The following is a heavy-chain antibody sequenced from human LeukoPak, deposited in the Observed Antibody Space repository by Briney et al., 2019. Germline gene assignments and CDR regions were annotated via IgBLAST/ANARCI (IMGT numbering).Heavy chain of an antibody. Sequence: PSETLSLTCAVSGYSISSGYYWGWIRQPPGKGLGWIGSIYHSGSTYYNPSLKSRVTISVDTSKNQFSLKLSSVTAADTAVYYCARLPRSEFDYWGQGTLVTVSS. J-gene: IGHJ4*02. CDR1: GYSISSGYY. D-gene: IGHD2-15*01. V-gene: IGHV4-38-2*01. CDR2: IYHSGST. CDR3: ARLPRSEFDY.